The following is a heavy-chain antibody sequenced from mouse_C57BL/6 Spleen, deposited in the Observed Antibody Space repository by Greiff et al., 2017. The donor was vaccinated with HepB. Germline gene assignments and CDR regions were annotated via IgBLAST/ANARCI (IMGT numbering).Heavy chain of an antibody. CDR1: GFSFNTYA. Sequence: EVMLVESGGGLVQPKGSLKLSCAASGFSFNTYAMNWVRQAPGKGLEWVARIRSKSNNYATYYADSVKDRFTISRDDSESMLYLQMNNLKTEDTAMYYCVRDIYYGNYCWYFDVWGTGTTVTVSS. D-gene: IGHD2-1*01. V-gene: IGHV10-1*01. J-gene: IGHJ1*03. CDR3: VRDIYYGNYCWYFDV. CDR2: IRSKSNNYAT.